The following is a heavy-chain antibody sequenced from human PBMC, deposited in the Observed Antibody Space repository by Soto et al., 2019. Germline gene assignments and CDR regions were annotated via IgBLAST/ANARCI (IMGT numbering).Heavy chain of an antibody. CDR1: GFTVSSNP. Sequence: EVQLVESGGDLVQPGGSLRLSCAASGFTVSSNPISWVRQAPGKGLEWVSVIYIGGNTYYADSVKGRFTISRHNSKNTVFLQMNSLRTEDTAVYYCARDSGKSNYFDYWGQGTLVTVSS. CDR3: ARDSGKSNYFDY. J-gene: IGHJ4*02. D-gene: IGHD1-26*01. CDR2: IYIGGNT. V-gene: IGHV3-53*04.